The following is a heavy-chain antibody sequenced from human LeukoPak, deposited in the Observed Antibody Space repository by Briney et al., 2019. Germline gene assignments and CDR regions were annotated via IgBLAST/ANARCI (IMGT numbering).Heavy chain of an antibody. D-gene: IGHD6-19*01. V-gene: IGHV4-34*01. J-gene: IGHJ4*02. CDR3: ASRSGSAWSFEF. CDR1: GGSFSGYY. Sequence: PSETLSLTCAVYGGSFSGYYWSWIRQPPGKGLEWIGEINHSGSTNYNPSLKSRVTISVDTSKNQFSLKLSSVTAADTAVYYCASRSGSAWSFEFWGLGTLVTVYS. CDR2: INHSGST.